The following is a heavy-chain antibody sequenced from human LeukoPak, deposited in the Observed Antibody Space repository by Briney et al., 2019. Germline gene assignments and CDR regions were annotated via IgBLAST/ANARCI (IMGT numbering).Heavy chain of an antibody. Sequence: GGSLRLSCAASGFTFSSYGMHWVRQAPGKGLEWVAVISHDGSNKYYADSVKGRFTISRDNSKNTLYLQMHSLRAEDTAVYYCAKAYLDDYGDYSVDYWGQGTLVTVSS. V-gene: IGHV3-30*18. J-gene: IGHJ4*02. CDR3: AKAYLDDYGDYSVDY. CDR1: GFTFSSYG. CDR2: ISHDGSNK. D-gene: IGHD4-17*01.